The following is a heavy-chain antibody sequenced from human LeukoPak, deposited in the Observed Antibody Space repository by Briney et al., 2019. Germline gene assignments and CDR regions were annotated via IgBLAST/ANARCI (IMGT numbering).Heavy chain of an antibody. J-gene: IGHJ4*02. CDR2: IYYSGST. V-gene: IGHV4-31*03. CDR3: ARVYDSSGYTNRPVFDY. CDR1: GGSISSGGYY. Sequence: KPSETLSLTCTVSGGSISSGGYYWSWIRQHPGKGLEWIGYIYYSGSTYYNPSLKSRVTISVDTSKNQFSLKLSSVTAADTAVYYCARVYDSSGYTNRPVFDYWGQGTLVTVSS. D-gene: IGHD3-22*01.